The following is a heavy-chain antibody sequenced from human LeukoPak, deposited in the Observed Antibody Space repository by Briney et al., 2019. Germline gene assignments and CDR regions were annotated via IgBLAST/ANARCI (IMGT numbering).Heavy chain of an antibody. V-gene: IGHV1-3*01. CDR2: INAGNGNT. J-gene: IGHJ4*02. CDR1: GYSFTSYA. CDR3: ARVGRGYSNLDY. Sequence: ASVKVSCNASGYSFTSYAMHWVRQAPGQRLEWMGWINAGNGNTKYSQKFQGRVTITRDTSASTAYMELSSLRSEDTAVYYCARVGRGYSNLDYWGQGTLVTVSS. D-gene: IGHD4-11*01.